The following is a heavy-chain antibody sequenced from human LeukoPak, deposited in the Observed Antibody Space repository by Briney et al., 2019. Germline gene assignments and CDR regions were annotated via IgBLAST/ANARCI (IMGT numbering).Heavy chain of an antibody. J-gene: IGHJ4*02. CDR1: GFTFSSFW. CDR3: VRSNSGDFDY. V-gene: IGHV3-74*01. D-gene: IGHD3-10*01. Sequence: PGGSLRLSCAASGFTFSSFWMHWVRHAPGKGLVWVSRINTDGGSTSYADSVKGRLTISRDNAKNMLYLQMNSLRAEDTAVYYCVRSNSGDFDYWGQGTLVTVSS. CDR2: INTDGGST.